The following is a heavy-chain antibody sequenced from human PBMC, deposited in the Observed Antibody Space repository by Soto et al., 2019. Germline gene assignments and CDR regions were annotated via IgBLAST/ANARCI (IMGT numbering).Heavy chain of an antibody. J-gene: IGHJ4*02. Sequence: GSLRLSCATSGFILSDCAMNWVRQAPGKGLEWVAGVSDDGTNKHHADSVKGRFTISRDNSKNTLYLQLNSLRTEDTAVYYCAKELRGSSYYFDCWGQGTLVTVSS. CDR3: AKELRGSSYYFDC. CDR1: GFILSDCA. V-gene: IGHV3-30*18. CDR2: VSDDGTNK.